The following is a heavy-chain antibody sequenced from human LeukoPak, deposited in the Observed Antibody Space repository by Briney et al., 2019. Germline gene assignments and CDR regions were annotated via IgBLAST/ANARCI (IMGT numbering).Heavy chain of an antibody. CDR1: GFTFSSYS. J-gene: IGHJ4*02. CDR2: ISSSSSYI. D-gene: IGHD3-22*01. CDR3: ARKRCDYYDSSGYYCYFDY. Sequence: GGSLRLSCAASGFTFSSYSMNWVRQAPGKGLEWVSSISSSSSYIYYADSVKGRFTISRDNAKNSLYLQMNSLRAEDTAVYYCARKRCDYYDSSGYYCYFDYWGQGALVTVSS. V-gene: IGHV3-21*01.